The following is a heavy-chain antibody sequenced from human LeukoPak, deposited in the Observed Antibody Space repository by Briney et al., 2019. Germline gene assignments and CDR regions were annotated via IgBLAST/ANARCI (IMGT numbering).Heavy chain of an antibody. CDR3: ARQGLLGKSAFDI. CDR1: GGSFSGYY. J-gene: IGHJ3*02. Sequence: SSETLSLTCAVYGGSFSGYYWSWIRQPPGKGLEWIGEINHSGSTNYNPSLKSRVTISVDTSKNQFSLKLSSVTAADTAVYHCARQGLLGKSAFDIWGQGTMVTVSS. V-gene: IGHV4-34*01. D-gene: IGHD2/OR15-2a*01. CDR2: INHSGST.